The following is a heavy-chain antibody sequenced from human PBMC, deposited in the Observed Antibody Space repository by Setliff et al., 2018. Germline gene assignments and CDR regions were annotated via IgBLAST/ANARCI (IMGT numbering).Heavy chain of an antibody. V-gene: IGHV4-61*09. CDR3: ARDPGYPSGVAGGFDT. Sequence: SETLSLTCSLSGDFISSGSYYWSWIRQTAGNGLEWIGHVSSCGNTNYNPSLKSRVTISIDTSSKHFSLILTSVTAADTAVYYCARDPGYPSGVAGGFDTWGQGTTVTVSS. CDR2: VSSCGNT. J-gene: IGHJ3*02. CDR1: GDFISSGSYY. D-gene: IGHD2-2*03.